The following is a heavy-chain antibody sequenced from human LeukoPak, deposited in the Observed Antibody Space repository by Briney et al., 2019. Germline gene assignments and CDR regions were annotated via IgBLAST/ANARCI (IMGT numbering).Heavy chain of an antibody. CDR3: AKGTHELYYYGSGSYEVY. V-gene: IGHV3-48*01. Sequence: GGSLRLSCAASGFTFSSYSMNWVRQAPGKGLEWISYISSNGSSMYYADSVKGRFTISRDNAKNSLYLQMNSLRAEDTAVYYCAKGTHELYYYGSGSYEVYWGQGTLVTVSS. CDR1: GFTFSSYS. D-gene: IGHD3-10*01. CDR2: ISSNGSSM. J-gene: IGHJ4*02.